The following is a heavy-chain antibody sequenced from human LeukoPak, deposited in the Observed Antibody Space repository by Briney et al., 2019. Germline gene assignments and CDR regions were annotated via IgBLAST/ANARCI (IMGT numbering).Heavy chain of an antibody. Sequence: PGGSLRLSCAASGFIFSRYGMHWVRQAPGKGLERVAVIWNDGTNKKYADSVHGRFTISRDNSRNTLDLQMNSLRAEDTAVYYCARLGSQNYFDYWGQGTLVTVSS. CDR1: GFIFSRYG. D-gene: IGHD3-10*01. J-gene: IGHJ4*02. CDR3: ARLGSQNYFDY. V-gene: IGHV3-33*01. CDR2: IWNDGTNK.